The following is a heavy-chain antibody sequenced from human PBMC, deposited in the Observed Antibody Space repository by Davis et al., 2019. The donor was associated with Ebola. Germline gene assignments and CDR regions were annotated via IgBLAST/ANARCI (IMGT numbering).Heavy chain of an antibody. CDR2: IYYSGST. D-gene: IGHD3-10*02. J-gene: IGHJ5*02. CDR3: ARHVRGVTTDWFDP. Sequence: MPSETLSLTCTVSGGSVSSGGYYWNWIRQPPGKGLEWIGYIYYSGSTDYSPSLRGRVTISLDTSKNQVSLELSSVTAADTAVYYCARHVRGVTTDWFDPWGQGTLVTVSS. V-gene: IGHV4-61*08. CDR1: GGSVSSGGYY.